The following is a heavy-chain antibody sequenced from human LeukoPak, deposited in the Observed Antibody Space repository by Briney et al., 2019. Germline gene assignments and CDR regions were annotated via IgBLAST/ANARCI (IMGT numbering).Heavy chain of an antibody. V-gene: IGHV3-48*03. CDR1: GFIFRDRE. D-gene: IGHD3-3*01. CDR3: AILDAGIDFDY. CDR2: ITSSPTTI. Sequence: PGGSLRLSCAASGFIFRDREMNWVRQAPGKGLEWVAHITSSPTTIYYADSVRGRFTISRDDAKNSLYLQMNSLRAEDMAVYYCAILDAGIDFDYWGQGTPVTVSS. J-gene: IGHJ4*02.